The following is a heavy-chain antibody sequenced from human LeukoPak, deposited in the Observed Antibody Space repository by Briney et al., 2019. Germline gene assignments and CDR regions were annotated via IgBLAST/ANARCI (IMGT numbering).Heavy chain of an antibody. J-gene: IGHJ5*02. CDR2: IYYSGST. Sequence: LRLSCAASGFTFSSYSMNWVRQPPGKGLEWIGYIYYSGSTYYNPSLKSRVTISVDTSKNQFSLKLSSVTAADTAVYYCARGRVGDCIAPWGQGTLVTVSS. CDR3: ARGRVGDCIAP. CDR1: GFTFSSYS. D-gene: IGHD6-13*01. V-gene: IGHV4-30-4*08.